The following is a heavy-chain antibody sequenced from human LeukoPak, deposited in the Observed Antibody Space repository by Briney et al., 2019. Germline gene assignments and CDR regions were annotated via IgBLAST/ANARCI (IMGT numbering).Heavy chain of an antibody. Sequence: PGGSLRLSSVASGFTSSDYYMSWIRQAPGKGLEWVSYISSGASTIYYADSVKGRFTISRDNAKNSLYLQMNSLRAEDTAVYYCAHLEGMVIQNWGQGTLVTVSS. CDR3: AHLEGMVIQN. V-gene: IGHV3-11*04. D-gene: IGHD3-3*01. J-gene: IGHJ1*01. CDR2: ISSGASTI. CDR1: GFTSSDYY.